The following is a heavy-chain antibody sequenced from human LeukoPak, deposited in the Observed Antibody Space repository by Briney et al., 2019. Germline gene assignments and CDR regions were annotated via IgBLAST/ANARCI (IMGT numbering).Heavy chain of an antibody. D-gene: IGHD1-1*01. CDR1: GFTFNSHA. CDR3: AKGSQESPRTILDAFDI. J-gene: IGHJ3*02. V-gene: IGHV3-23*01. Sequence: AGGSLRLSCAASGFTFNSHAMSWVRQAPGEGLEWVSTLSGSAFTYYADSVKGRFTISRDTSKSTLFLDMNTLRVEDTAVYYCAKGSQESPRTILDAFDIWGQGTMVNVSS. CDR2: LSGSAFT.